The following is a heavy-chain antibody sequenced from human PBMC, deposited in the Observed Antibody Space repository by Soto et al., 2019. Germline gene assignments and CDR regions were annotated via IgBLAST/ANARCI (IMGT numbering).Heavy chain of an antibody. CDR3: AKTMTTVTAFDS. CDR1: GFTFSNYV. Sequence: GGSLRLSCAASGFTFSNYVMSWVRQAPGKGLEWVSTIRDSGGGTYYADSVKGRFSISRDDSKNTLYLQMDSLRAEDTALYYCAKTMTTVTAFDSWGQGTLVTVSS. CDR2: IRDSGGGT. V-gene: IGHV3-23*01. D-gene: IGHD4-17*01. J-gene: IGHJ4*02.